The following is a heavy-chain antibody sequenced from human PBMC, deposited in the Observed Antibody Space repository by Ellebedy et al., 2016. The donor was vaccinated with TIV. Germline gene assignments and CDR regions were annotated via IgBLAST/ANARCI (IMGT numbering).Heavy chain of an antibody. D-gene: IGHD2-2*03. V-gene: IGHV3-30-3*01. J-gene: IGHJ1*01. CDR1: GFTFSSYA. CDR3: ALDSFVRPTAGYFQH. Sequence: GESLKISXAASGFTFSSYAMHWVRQAPGKGLEWVAVISYDGSNKYYADSVKGRFTISRDNSKNTLYLQMNSLRAEDTAVYYCALDSFVRPTAGYFQHWGQGTLVTVSS. CDR2: ISYDGSNK.